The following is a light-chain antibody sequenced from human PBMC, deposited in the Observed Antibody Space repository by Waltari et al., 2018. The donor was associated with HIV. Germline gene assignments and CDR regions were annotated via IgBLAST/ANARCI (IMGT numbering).Light chain of an antibody. CDR3: QQYGSSLIFT. Sequence: EIVLTQSPGTLSLSPWARATLSCRASQSVSSSYLAWYQQKPGQAPRLRSYGASSRATCIPDRFSGSGSGTDFTLTISGLEPEDFAVYYCQQYGSSLIFTFGPGTKVDIK. V-gene: IGKV3-20*01. CDR2: GAS. J-gene: IGKJ3*01. CDR1: QSVSSSY.